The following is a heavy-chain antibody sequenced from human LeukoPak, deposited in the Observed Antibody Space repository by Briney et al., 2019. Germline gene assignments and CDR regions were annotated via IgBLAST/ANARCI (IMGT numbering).Heavy chain of an antibody. V-gene: IGHV3-64*01. Sequence: GGSLRLSCAASGFTFSSYAMHWVRQAPGKGLEYVSAISSNGGSTYYANSVKGRFTISGDNSKNTLYLQMGSLRAEDMAVYYCARGGWSDAFDIWGQGTMVTVSS. CDR2: ISSNGGST. D-gene: IGHD2-15*01. CDR3: ARGGWSDAFDI. CDR1: GFTFSSYA. J-gene: IGHJ3*02.